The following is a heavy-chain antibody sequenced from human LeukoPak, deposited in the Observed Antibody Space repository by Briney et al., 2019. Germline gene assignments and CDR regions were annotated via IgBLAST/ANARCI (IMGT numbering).Heavy chain of an antibody. CDR2: IKQDGNEK. D-gene: IGHD3-10*01. CDR1: GFTFTTYW. J-gene: IGHJ5*02. CDR3: ARPLLYYYGSETYFWFDL. Sequence: GGSLRLSCAASGFTFTTYWMGWVRQAPGKGLEWVASIKQDGNEKYYVDSVKGRFTISRDNAENSLHLQMNSPRAEDTASYYCARPLLYYYGSETYFWFDLWGQGTLVTVSS. V-gene: IGHV3-7*01.